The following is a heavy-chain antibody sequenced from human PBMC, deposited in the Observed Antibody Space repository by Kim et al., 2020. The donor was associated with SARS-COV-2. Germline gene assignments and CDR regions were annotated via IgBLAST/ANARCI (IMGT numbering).Heavy chain of an antibody. J-gene: IGHJ3*02. Sequence: SETLSLTCTVSGGSISSGGYYWSWIRQHPGKGLEWIGYIYYSGSTYYNPSLKSRLTISLDTSKNQFSLKLSSVTAADTAVYYCARAKSNYSDHSVEAFDIWGQGTMVTVSS. V-gene: IGHV4-31*03. CDR1: GGSISSGGYY. CDR2: IYYSGST. CDR3: ARAKSNYSDHSVEAFDI. D-gene: IGHD4-4*01.